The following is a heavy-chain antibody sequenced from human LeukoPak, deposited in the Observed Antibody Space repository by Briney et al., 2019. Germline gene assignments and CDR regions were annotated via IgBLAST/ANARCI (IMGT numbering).Heavy chain of an antibody. J-gene: IGHJ4*02. D-gene: IGHD3-22*01. V-gene: IGHV4-4*07. CDR2: IYTSGST. CDR1: GGSISSYS. CDR3: ARGGDSSGYYRED. Sequence: SETLSLTCTVSGGSISSYSWSWIRQPAGKGLEWIGRIYTSGSTNYNPSLKSRVTMSVDTSKNQFSLKQSSVTAADPAVYYCARGGDSSGYYREDWGQGTLVTVSS.